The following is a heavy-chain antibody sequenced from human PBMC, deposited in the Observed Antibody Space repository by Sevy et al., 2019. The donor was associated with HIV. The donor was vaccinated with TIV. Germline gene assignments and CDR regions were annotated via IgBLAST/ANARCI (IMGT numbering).Heavy chain of an antibody. Sequence: GGSLRRSCAASGFTFSSYWMTWVRQAPGKGLEWVANMRQDGSEKYYVDSVKGRFTISRDNAKNSLYLQMNSLRAEDTAGYYCARGIYGSGSRLGLGYWGQGTLVTVSS. CDR2: MRQDGSEK. J-gene: IGHJ4*02. D-gene: IGHD3-10*01. CDR3: ARGIYGSGSRLGLGY. CDR1: GFTFSSYW. V-gene: IGHV3-7*01.